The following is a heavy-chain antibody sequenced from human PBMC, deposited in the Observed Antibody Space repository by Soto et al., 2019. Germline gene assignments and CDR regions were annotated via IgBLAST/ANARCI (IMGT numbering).Heavy chain of an antibody. CDR2: IYYSGST. V-gene: IGHV4-31*03. CDR3: ASPGYYYYYMDV. Sequence: SETLSLTCTVSGGSISSGGYYWSWIRQHPGKGLKWIGYIYYSGSTYYNPSLKSRVTISVDTSKNQFSLKLSSVTAADTAVYYCASPGYYYYYMDVWGKGTTVTVSS. J-gene: IGHJ6*03. CDR1: GGSISSGGYY.